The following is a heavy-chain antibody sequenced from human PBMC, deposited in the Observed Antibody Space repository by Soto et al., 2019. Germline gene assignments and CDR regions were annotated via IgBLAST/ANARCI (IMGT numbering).Heavy chain of an antibody. Sequence: SVKVSCKASGGTFSSYAISWVRQAPGQGLEWMGGIIPIFGTANYAQKFQGRVTITTDASTSTAYMELRSLRSEDTAVYYCARVSPSSTSCYGDYWGQGTLVTVSS. CDR3: ARVSPSSTSCYGDY. D-gene: IGHD2-2*01. CDR1: GGTFSSYA. J-gene: IGHJ4*02. CDR2: IIPIFGTA. V-gene: IGHV1-69*05.